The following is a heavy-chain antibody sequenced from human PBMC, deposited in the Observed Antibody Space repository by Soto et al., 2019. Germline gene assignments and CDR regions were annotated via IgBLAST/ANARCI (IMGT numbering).Heavy chain of an antibody. CDR1: GFTFSSYS. CDR3: ARDRGGLRIVGATTVFDY. D-gene: IGHD1-26*01. Sequence: EVQLVESGGGLVKPGGSLRLSCAASGFTFSSYSMNWVRQAPGKGLAWVSSISSSSSYIYYADSVKGRFTISRDNAKNSLYLQMNSLRAEDTAVYYCARDRGGLRIVGATTVFDYWGQGTLVTVSS. V-gene: IGHV3-21*01. CDR2: ISSSSSYI. J-gene: IGHJ4*02.